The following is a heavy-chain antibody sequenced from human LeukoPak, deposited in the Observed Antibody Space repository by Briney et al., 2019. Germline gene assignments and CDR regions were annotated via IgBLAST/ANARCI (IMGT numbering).Heavy chain of an antibody. J-gene: IGHJ6*02. CDR2: INPNSGGT. CDR3: ATGPRCSSSKSAYDMDV. CDR1: GYTFTGYY. V-gene: IGHV1-2*06. Sequence: ASVKVSCKASGYTFTGYYMHWVRQAPGQGLEWMGRINPNSGGTNYAQKFQGRVTMTRDTSISTAYMELSRLRSDDTAVYYCATGPRCSSSKSAYDMDVWGQGTTVTVSS. D-gene: IGHD6-13*01.